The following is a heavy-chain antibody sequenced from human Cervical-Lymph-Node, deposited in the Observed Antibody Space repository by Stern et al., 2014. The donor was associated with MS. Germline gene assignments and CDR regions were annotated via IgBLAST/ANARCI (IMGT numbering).Heavy chain of an antibody. D-gene: IGHD6-13*01. Sequence: EVQLLESGAEVKKPGESLKISCTGSGYSFTSYYILWVRHVPGKGLEWMGIIQPGDSETRYSPSFQGPVTISADKSINTASLQWRSLKASDTAMYYCARTRYSSSWYTFDPWGQGTLVTVSS. V-gene: IGHV5-51*03. J-gene: IGHJ5*02. CDR1: GYSFTSYY. CDR2: IQPGDSET. CDR3: ARTRYSSSWYTFDP.